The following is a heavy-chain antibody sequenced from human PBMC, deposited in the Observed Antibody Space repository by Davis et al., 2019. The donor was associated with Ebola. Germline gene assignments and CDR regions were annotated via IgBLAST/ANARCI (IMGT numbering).Heavy chain of an antibody. CDR2: ISSSSSYI. J-gene: IGHJ4*02. V-gene: IGHV3-21*01. CDR3: ARDGSSGWYSMGY. Sequence: GESLKISCAASGFTFSSYSMNWVRQAPGKGLEWVSSISSSSSYIYYADSVKGRFTISRDNAKNSLYLQMNSLRAEDTAVYYCARDGSSGWYSMGYWGQGTLVTVSS. D-gene: IGHD6-19*01. CDR1: GFTFSSYS.